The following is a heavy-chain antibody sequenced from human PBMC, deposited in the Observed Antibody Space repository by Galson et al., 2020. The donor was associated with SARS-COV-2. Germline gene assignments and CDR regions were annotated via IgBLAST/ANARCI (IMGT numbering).Heavy chain of an antibody. Sequence: ISYDGSNKYYADSVKGRFTISRDNSKNTLYLQMNSLRAEDTAVYYCAKERESSSSSHAFDIWGQGTMITVSS. V-gene: IGHV3-30*01. CDR2: ISYDGSNK. J-gene: IGHJ3*02. CDR3: AKERESSSSSHAFDI. D-gene: IGHD6-6*01.